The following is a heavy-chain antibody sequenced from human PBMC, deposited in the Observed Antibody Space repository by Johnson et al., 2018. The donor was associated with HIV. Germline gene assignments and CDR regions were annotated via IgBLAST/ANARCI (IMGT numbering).Heavy chain of an antibody. CDR3: AREGAPSARDFGAFDI. CDR2: ISSDESYI. J-gene: IGHJ3*02. D-gene: IGHD1-26*01. CDR1: GFTFSSYW. Sequence: VQLVESGGGLVQPGGSLRLSCAASGFTFSSYWMSWVRQAPGKGLEWVAVISSDESYIHYGDSVKGRFIVSKDNSKNTLYLQMSSLRAEDTAVYYCAREGAPSARDFGAFDIWGQGTMVTVSS. V-gene: IGHV3-30*03.